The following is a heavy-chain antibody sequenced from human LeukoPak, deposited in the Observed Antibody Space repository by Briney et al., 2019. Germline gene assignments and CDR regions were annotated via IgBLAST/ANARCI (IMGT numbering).Heavy chain of an antibody. CDR2: ISSSGSTM. Sequence: PGGSLRLSCAASGFTFSSYEMNWVRQAPGKGLEWVSYISSSGSTMYYADSVKGRFTISRDNAKNSLYLQMNSLRAEDTAVYYCARDRGLRFLEWLSFDYWGQGTLVTVSS. CDR1: GFTFSSYE. D-gene: IGHD3-3*01. J-gene: IGHJ4*02. CDR3: ARDRGLRFLEWLSFDY. V-gene: IGHV3-48*03.